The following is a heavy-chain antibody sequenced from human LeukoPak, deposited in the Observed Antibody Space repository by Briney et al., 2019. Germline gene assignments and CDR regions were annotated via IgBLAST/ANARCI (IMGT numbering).Heavy chain of an antibody. CDR2: VNQDGNNK. Sequence: GGSLRLSCAASEFTFSDYWITWVRQAPGKGLERVANVNQDGNNKNYVEPVKGRFTISRDNAKNSLYLQMNSLRAEDTAVYYCARILGGDEGADYWGQGTLVTVSS. D-gene: IGHD1-26*01. V-gene: IGHV3-7*01. CDR3: ARILGGDEGADY. J-gene: IGHJ4*02. CDR1: EFTFSDYW.